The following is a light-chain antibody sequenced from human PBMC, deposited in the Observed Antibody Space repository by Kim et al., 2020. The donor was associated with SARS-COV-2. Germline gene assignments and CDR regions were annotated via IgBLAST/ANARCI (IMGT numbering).Light chain of an antibody. Sequence: SYELTQPPSVSVSPRQTASITCSGDKLGDKYACWYQQKPGQSPVLVIYQDNKRPSGIPERFSGSNSGNTATLTISGTQAMDEADYYCQAWDSSILYVFGT. V-gene: IGLV3-1*01. CDR2: QDN. J-gene: IGLJ1*01. CDR1: KLGDKY. CDR3: QAWDSSILYV.